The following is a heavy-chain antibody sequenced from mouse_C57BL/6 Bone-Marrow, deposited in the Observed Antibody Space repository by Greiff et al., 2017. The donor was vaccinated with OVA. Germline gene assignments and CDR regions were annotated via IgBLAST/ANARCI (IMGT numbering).Heavy chain of an antibody. CDR3: ARDYYGSSTEYFDV. D-gene: IGHD1-1*01. Sequence: VQLQQPGAELVKPGASVKMSCKASGYTFTSYWITWVKQRPGQGLEWIGDIYPGSGSTKYNEKFQSKATMTVDTSSSTAYMQLSSLTSEDSAVYYCARDYYGSSTEYFDVWGTGTTVTVSS. J-gene: IGHJ1*03. CDR2: IYPGSGST. V-gene: IGHV1-55*01. CDR1: GYTFTSYW.